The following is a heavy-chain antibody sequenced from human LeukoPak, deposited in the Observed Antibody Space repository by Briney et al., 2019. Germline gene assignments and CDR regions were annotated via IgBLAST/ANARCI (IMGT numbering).Heavy chain of an antibody. J-gene: IGHJ3*02. CDR1: GFTFSSYA. CDR3: ARDMRQWLVGNAFDI. V-gene: IGHV3-30-3*01. Sequence: PGGSLRLSCAASGFTFSSYAMHWVRQAPGKGLEWVAVISYDGSNKYYADSVKGRFTISRDNSKNTLYLQMNSLRAEDTAVYYCARDMRQWLVGNAFDIWGQGTMVTVST. D-gene: IGHD6-19*01. CDR2: ISYDGSNK.